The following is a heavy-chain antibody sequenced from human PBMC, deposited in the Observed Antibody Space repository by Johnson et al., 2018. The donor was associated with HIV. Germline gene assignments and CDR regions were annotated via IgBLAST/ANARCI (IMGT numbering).Heavy chain of an antibody. CDR2: IAHDESIT. Sequence: QVQLVESGGGVVQPGGSLRLSCAASGFTFANYGMHWLRQAPGKGLEWVAFIAHDESITHYADSVKGRFTMSRDNSKNTLYLQMKSLRAEDTAIYYCAKDDNLGVWYSDAFDIWGQGTVVTVSS. D-gene: IGHD2-21*02. V-gene: IGHV3-30*02. J-gene: IGHJ3*02. CDR3: AKDDNLGVWYSDAFDI. CDR1: GFTFANYG.